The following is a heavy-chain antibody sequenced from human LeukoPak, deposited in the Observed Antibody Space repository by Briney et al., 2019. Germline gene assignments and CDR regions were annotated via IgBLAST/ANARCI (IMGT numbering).Heavy chain of an antibody. J-gene: IGHJ4*02. CDR1: GFPFSSYW. CDR2: IWYDGSNK. Sequence: GGSLRLSCVASGFPFSSYWMTWVRQAPGKGLEWVAVIWYDGSNKYYADSVKGRFTISRDNSKNTLYLQMNSLRAEDTAVYYCARDRAKGRGNLFDYWGQGTLVTVSS. D-gene: IGHD4-23*01. CDR3: ARDRAKGRGNLFDY. V-gene: IGHV3-33*08.